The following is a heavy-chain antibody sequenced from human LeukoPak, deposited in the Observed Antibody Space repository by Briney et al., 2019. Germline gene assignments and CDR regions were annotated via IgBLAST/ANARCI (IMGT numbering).Heavy chain of an antibody. V-gene: IGHV3-30*04. CDR3: ARDIVTYSSSWYGAFDI. CDR1: GFTFSSYA. CDR2: ISYVGSNK. Sequence: PGRSLRLSCAASGFTFSSYAMHWVRQAPGKGLEWVAVISYVGSNKYYADSVKGRFTISRDNSKNTLYLQMNSLRAEDTAVYYCARDIVTYSSSWYGAFDIWGQGTMVTVSS. J-gene: IGHJ3*02. D-gene: IGHD6-13*01.